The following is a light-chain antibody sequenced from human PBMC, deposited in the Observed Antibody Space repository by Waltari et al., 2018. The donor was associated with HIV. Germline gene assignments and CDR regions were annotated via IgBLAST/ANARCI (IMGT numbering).Light chain of an antibody. CDR2: SNK. V-gene: IGLV1-44*01. Sequence: QSVLTHPPSASGTPGQRVTIPCSGSRSKIGHNPLEWYQQFPGTAPKLLIHSNKQRPAGVPYRISGSKSGTSASLAIGGLQSDDEADYYCASWEDSLHGPVFGGGTKLTVL. CDR1: RSKIGHNP. CDR3: ASWEDSLHGPV. J-gene: IGLJ2*01.